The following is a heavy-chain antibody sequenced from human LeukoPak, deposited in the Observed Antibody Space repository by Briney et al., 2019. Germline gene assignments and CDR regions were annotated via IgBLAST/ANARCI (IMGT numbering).Heavy chain of an antibody. J-gene: IGHJ1*01. D-gene: IGHD6-13*01. V-gene: IGHV3-66*01. Sequence: GGSLRLSCAASGFTVSSNYMSWVRQAPGKGLEWVSVIYSGGSTYYADSVKGRFTISRDNSKNTLYLQMNSLRAEDTAVYYCAKAGSTWYFQHWGQGTLVTVSS. CDR2: IYSGGST. CDR3: AKAGSTWYFQH. CDR1: GFTVSSNY.